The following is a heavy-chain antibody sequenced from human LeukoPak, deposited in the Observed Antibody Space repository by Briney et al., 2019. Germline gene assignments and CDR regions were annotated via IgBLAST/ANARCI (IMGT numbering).Heavy chain of an antibody. V-gene: IGHV3-7*01. CDR1: GFTFSSYW. D-gene: IGHD5-18*01. CDR2: IKQDGSEK. CDR3: ARGGARYSYGASDY. J-gene: IGHJ4*02. Sequence: GGSLRLSCAASGFTFSSYWMSWVRQAPGKGLEWVANIKQDGSEKYYVDSVKGRFTISRDNAKNSLYLQMNSLRAEDTAVYYCARGGARYSYGASDYWGQGTLVTVSS.